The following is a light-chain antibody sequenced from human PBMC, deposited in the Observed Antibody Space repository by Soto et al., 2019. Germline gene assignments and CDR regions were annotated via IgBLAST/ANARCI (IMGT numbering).Light chain of an antibody. CDR3: QQRSTWPT. Sequence: EIVMTQSPATLAVSPVDTATLACRASQSLGGNLAWYQQKPGQAPRLLIFRASSRAKGVPARFSASGSGTDFTLTISSLEPEDFAVYYCQQRSTWPTFGQGTKVDIK. J-gene: IGKJ1*01. CDR2: RAS. V-gene: IGKV3-11*01. CDR1: QSLGGN.